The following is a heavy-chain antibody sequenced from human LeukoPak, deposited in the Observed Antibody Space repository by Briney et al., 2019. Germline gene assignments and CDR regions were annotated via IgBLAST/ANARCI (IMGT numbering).Heavy chain of an antibody. CDR2: IYYSGST. D-gene: IGHD4-17*01. CDR1: GGSISSYY. CDR3: ASLTTVTQGYFDS. Sequence: SETLSLTCTVSGGSISSYYWSWIRQPPGKGLEWIGYIYYSGSTNYNPSLKSRLTISVDTSKDQFSLKLSSVTATDTAVYYCASLTTVTQGYFDSWGQGTLVTVSS. V-gene: IGHV4-59*08. J-gene: IGHJ4*02.